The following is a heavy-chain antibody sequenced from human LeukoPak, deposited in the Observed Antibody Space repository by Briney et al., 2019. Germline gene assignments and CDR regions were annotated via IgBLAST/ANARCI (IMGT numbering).Heavy chain of an antibody. D-gene: IGHD3-22*01. V-gene: IGHV4-59*01. CDR2: IYYSGST. Sequence: SETLSLTCTVSGGSISSYYWSWIRQPPGKGLEWIGYIYYSGSTNYNPSLKSRVTISVDTSKNQFSLKLSFVTAADTAVYYCARAGDSSGYYLGYFQHWGQGTLVTVSS. CDR3: ARAGDSSGYYLGYFQH. J-gene: IGHJ1*01. CDR1: GGSISSYY.